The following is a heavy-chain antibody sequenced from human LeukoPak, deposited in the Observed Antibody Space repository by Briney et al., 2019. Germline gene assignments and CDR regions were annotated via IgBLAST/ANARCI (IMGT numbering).Heavy chain of an antibody. CDR1: GFTFDDYA. Sequence: SGRSLRLSCAASGFTFDDYAMHWVRQAPGKGLEWVSGISWNSGSIGYADSVKGRFTISRDNAKSSLYLQMNSLRAEDTALYYCAKGPGYYYDSSGYYGYWGQGTLVTVSS. CDR2: ISWNSGSI. D-gene: IGHD3-22*01. V-gene: IGHV3-9*01. J-gene: IGHJ4*02. CDR3: AKGPGYYYDSSGYYGY.